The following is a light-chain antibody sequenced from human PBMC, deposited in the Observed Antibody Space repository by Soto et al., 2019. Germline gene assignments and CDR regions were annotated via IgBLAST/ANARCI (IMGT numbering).Light chain of an antibody. CDR3: HQRKSWPWT. CDR1: QSFSSSY. CDR2: GTS. J-gene: IGKJ1*01. Sequence: EIVLTQSPATLSLSPGERATLSCRASQSFSSSYLVWYQQKPGQAPRLLIYGTSTRATGIPAVLSGCGSGTDFTLTISTLEPEDFAVYYCHQRKSWPWTFGPGTKVDIK. V-gene: IGKV3D-20*02.